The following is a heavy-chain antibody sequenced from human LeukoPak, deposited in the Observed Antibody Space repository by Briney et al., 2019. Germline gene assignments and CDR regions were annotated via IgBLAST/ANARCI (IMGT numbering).Heavy chain of an antibody. CDR2: INWNGGST. V-gene: IGHV3-20*01. CDR1: GFTFDDYG. D-gene: IGHD4-11*01. J-gene: IGHJ6*03. CDR3: ARHRVTTYYYYMDV. Sequence: GGSLRLSCAASGFTFDDYGMSWVRQAPGKGLEWVSGINWNGGSTGYADSVKGRFTISRDNAKNSLYLQMNSLRAEGTALYHCARHRVTTYYYYMDVWGKGTTVTVSS.